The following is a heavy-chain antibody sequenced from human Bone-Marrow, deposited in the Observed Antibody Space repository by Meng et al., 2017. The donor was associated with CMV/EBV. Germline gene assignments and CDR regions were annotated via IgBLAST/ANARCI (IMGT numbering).Heavy chain of an antibody. CDR1: GFSFSDYY. CDR2: ISSSGNTT. D-gene: IGHD3-3*01. J-gene: IGHJ5*02. Sequence: GESLKISCAASGFSFSDYYMTWIRQAPGKGLEWVSYISSSGNTTYYADSVKGRFTISRDNAKNSLYLQMNSLRAEDTALYYCARDVLRFLEWDNWFDPWGQGTLVTVSS. V-gene: IGHV3-11*01. CDR3: ARDVLRFLEWDNWFDP.